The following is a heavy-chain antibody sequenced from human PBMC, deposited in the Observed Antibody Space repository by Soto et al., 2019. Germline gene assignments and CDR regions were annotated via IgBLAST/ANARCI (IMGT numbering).Heavy chain of an antibody. J-gene: IGHJ6*02. Sequence: EVQLVESGGGLIQPGGSLRLSCAASGFTVSSNYMSWVRQAPGKGLEWVSVIYSGGSTYYADSVNGRFTISRDNSKNTLYLQMNSLRAEDTAVYYCAREDSWYVGMDVWGQGTTVTVSS. V-gene: IGHV3-53*01. CDR1: GFTVSSNY. D-gene: IGHD6-13*01. CDR2: IYSGGST. CDR3: AREDSWYVGMDV.